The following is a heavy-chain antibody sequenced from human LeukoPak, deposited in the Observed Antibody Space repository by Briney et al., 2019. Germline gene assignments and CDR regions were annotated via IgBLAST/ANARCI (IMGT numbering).Heavy chain of an antibody. CDR1: GFTFSSYA. Sequence: PGGSLRLSCAASGFTFSSYAMSGVSQAPGKGLEWFSAISGSGGSTYYADSVKGRFTISRDNSKNTLYLQMNSLRAEDTAVYYCAKDFSDYGDSPFDYWGQGTLVTVSS. D-gene: IGHD4-17*01. CDR3: AKDFSDYGDSPFDY. CDR2: ISGSGGST. V-gene: IGHV3-23*01. J-gene: IGHJ4*02.